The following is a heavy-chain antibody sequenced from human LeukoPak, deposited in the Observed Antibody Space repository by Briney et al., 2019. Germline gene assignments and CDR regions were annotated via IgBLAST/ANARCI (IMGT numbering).Heavy chain of an antibody. CDR2: ISYDGSNK. CDR3: AKGPLGYCSGGSCYRDAFDI. J-gene: IGHJ3*02. V-gene: IGHV3-30-3*01. Sequence: GGSLRLSCAASGFTFSSYAMHWVRQAPGKGLEWVAVISYDGSNKYYADSVKGRFTISRDNSRNTLYLQMNSLTAEDTAVYYCAKGPLGYCSGGSCYRDAFDIWGQGTMVTVSS. CDR1: GFTFSSYA. D-gene: IGHD2-15*01.